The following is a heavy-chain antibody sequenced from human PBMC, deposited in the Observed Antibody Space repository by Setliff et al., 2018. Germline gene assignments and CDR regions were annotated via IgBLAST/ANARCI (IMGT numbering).Heavy chain of an antibody. CDR1: GNSISNYY. J-gene: IGHJ6*02. CDR2: IYVTEST. V-gene: IGHV4-4*07. CDR3: ARLSWDGLRYHGLDV. Sequence: PSETLSLTCTVSGNSISNYYWNWIRQPAGKGLEWIGRIYVTESTKYNPSLKSRVTISVDTSTNQFSLKLRSVTAADTAVYYCARLSWDGLRYHGLDVWGQGTTVTVS. D-gene: IGHD3-10*01.